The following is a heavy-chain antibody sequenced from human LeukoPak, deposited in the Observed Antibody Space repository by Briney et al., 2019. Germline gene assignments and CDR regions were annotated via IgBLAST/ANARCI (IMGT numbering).Heavy chain of an antibody. CDR3: AKDMYSSSWYYFDY. V-gene: IGHV3-30*18. CDR1: GFTFSSYG. Sequence: GRSLRLSCAASGFTFSSYGMHWVRQAPGKGLEWVAVISYDGSNKYYADSVKGRFTISRDNSKDTLYLQMNSLRAEDTAVYYCAKDMYSSSWYYFDYWGQGTLVTVSS. D-gene: IGHD6-13*01. CDR2: ISYDGSNK. J-gene: IGHJ4*02.